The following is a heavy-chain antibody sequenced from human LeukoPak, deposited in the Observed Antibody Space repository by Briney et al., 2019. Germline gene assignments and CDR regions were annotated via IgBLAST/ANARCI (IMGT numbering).Heavy chain of an antibody. J-gene: IGHJ4*02. D-gene: IGHD3-16*02. Sequence: SQTLPLTCTVSGGSISSGDYYWSWIRQPPGKGLEWIGYIYYSGSTYYNPSLKSRVTISVDTSKNQFSLKLSSVTAADTAVYYCARGVLSLANFDYWGQGTLVTVSS. CDR1: GGSISSGDYY. CDR3: ARGVLSLANFDY. CDR2: IYYSGST. V-gene: IGHV4-30-4*01.